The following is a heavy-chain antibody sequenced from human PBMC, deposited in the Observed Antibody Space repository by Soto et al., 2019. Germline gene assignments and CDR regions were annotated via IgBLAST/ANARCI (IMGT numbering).Heavy chain of an antibody. Sequence: QVQLQESGPGLVKPSETLSLTCTVSGGSISPYYWSWIRPPPGKGLEWIGYVYYSGNTNYNPSLESRVTISVDTSRNLFSRNLTSATAADTAVYYCARKGAAASYAHYDMDVWGRGTAVTVSS. V-gene: IGHV4-59*01. CDR3: ARKGAAASYAHYDMDV. CDR1: GGSISPYY. CDR2: VYYSGNT. J-gene: IGHJ6*03. D-gene: IGHD6-13*01.